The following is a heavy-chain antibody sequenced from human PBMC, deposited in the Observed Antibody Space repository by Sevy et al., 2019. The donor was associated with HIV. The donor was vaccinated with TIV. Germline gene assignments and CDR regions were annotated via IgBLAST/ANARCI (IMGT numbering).Heavy chain of an antibody. V-gene: IGHV3-21*01. J-gene: IGHJ4*02. CDR3: ARKEIWFGELLSTGFDY. Sequence: GGSLRLSCAASGFTFSSYSMNWVRQAPGKGLEWVSSISSSSSYIYYADSVKDRFTISRDNAKNSLYLQMNSLRAEDTAVYYCARKEIWFGELLSTGFDYWGQGTLVTVSS. CDR2: ISSSSSYI. CDR1: GFTFSSYS. D-gene: IGHD3-10*01.